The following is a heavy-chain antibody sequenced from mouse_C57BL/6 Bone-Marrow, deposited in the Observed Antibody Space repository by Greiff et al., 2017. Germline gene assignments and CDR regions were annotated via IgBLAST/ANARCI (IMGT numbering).Heavy chain of an antibody. J-gene: IGHJ3*01. CDR3: TACLDSSGYYWCAY. D-gene: IGHD3-2*02. CDR1: GFNIKDDY. CDR2: IDPENGDT. Sequence: VQLKQSGAELVRPGASVKLSCTASGFNIKDDYMHWVKQRPEQGLEWIGWIDPENGDTEYASKFQGKATITADTSSNTAYLQLSSLTSEDTAVYYSTACLDSSGYYWCAYWGQGTLVTVSA. V-gene: IGHV14-4*01.